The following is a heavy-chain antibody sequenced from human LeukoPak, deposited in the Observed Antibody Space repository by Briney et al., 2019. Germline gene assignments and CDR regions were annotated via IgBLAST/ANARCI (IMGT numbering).Heavy chain of an antibody. J-gene: IGHJ3*02. D-gene: IGHD1-20*01. CDR2: IYYSGST. CDR3: ARHYTWMVRDDAFDI. CDR1: GGSISSSSYY. Sequence: PSETLSLTCTVSGGSISSSSYYWGWIRQPPGKGLEWIGSIYYSGSTYYNPSLKSRVTISVDTSKNQFSLKLSSVTAADTAVYYCARHYTWMVRDDAFDIWGQGTMVTVSS. V-gene: IGHV4-39*01.